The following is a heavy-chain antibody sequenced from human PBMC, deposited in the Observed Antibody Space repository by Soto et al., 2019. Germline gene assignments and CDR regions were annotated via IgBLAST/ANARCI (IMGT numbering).Heavy chain of an antibody. D-gene: IGHD6-13*01. Sequence: ETLSLTCTVXXGSISSYYWSXIRQPAGKGLEWIGRIYTSGSTNYNPSLKSRVTMSVDTSKNQFSPKLSSVTAADTAVYYCARDRGLAAAGSGYYYYGMDVWGQGTTVTV. J-gene: IGHJ6*02. CDR2: IYTSGST. CDR3: ARDRGLAAAGSGYYYYGMDV. CDR1: XGSISSYY. V-gene: IGHV4-4*07.